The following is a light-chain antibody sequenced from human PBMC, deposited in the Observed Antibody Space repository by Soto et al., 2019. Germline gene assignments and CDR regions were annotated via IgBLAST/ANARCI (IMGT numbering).Light chain of an antibody. J-gene: IGKJ1*01. CDR2: DTS. CDR3: QQYGCSPGT. V-gene: IGKV3-20*01. Sequence: EKMLRKAPGTLSLYTGERATLSCRASQSVRDRYLAWYQQKPGQAPSLLIYDTSTRATGVPDRFSGSGSGTDFALTISRVEPEDFAIYFCQQYGCSPGTFCRGTKVDIK. CDR1: QSVRDRY.